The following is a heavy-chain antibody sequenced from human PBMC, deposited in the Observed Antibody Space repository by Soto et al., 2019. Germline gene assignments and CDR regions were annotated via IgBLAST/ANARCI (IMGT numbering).Heavy chain of an antibody. V-gene: IGHV4-59*01. CDR2: IYYSGST. J-gene: IGHJ6*02. CDR3: ARDIANYGGNSYSYYYMDV. D-gene: IGHD4-17*01. Sequence: PSETLSLTCTVSGGSISSYYWSWIRQPPGKGLEWIGYIYYSGSTNYNPSLKSRVTISVDTSKNQFSLKLSSVTAADTAVYYCARDIANYGGNSYSYYYMDVWGQGTMVTVSS. CDR1: GGSISSYY.